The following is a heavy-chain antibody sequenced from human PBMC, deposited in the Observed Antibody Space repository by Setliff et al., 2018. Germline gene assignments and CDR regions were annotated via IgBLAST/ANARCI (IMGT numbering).Heavy chain of an antibody. CDR2: ISSSGSTI. J-gene: IGHJ3*02. V-gene: IGHV3-48*03. Sequence: PGGSLRLSCAASGFTFTSYEMNWVRQAPGKGLEWVSYISSSGSTISYADSVKGRFTISRDKAKNSLYLQMNSLRAEDTAVYYCAREDIVVVPAAQEAFDIWGQGTMVTVSS. CDR1: GFTFTSYE. D-gene: IGHD2-2*01. CDR3: AREDIVVVPAAQEAFDI.